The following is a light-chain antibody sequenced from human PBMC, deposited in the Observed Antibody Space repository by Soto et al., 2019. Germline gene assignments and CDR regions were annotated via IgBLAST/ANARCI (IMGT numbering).Light chain of an antibody. CDR3: HQYNNWPPWT. J-gene: IGKJ1*01. CDR2: SAS. V-gene: IGKV3-15*01. Sequence: EIVMKQSPATLSVSPGERATLSCRASQCVGSSLAWYQQNPGQAPRHLIYSASTRSTGIPARFSGSGSGTEFTLTIRSLQTEDFAVYYCHQYNNWPPWTFGQGTMVDI. CDR1: QCVGSS.